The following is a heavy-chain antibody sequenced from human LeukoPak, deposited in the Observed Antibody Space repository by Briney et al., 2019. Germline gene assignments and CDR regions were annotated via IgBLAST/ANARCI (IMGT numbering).Heavy chain of an antibody. Sequence: SETLSLTCTVSGGSISSSSYYWGWIRQPPGKGLEWIGSIYYSGSTYYNPSLKSRVTISVDTSKNQFSLKLSSVTAADTAVYYCARLTFGSSKFDYWGQGALVTVSS. CDR2: IYYSGST. D-gene: IGHD3-16*01. CDR3: ARLTFGSSKFDY. J-gene: IGHJ4*02. CDR1: GGSISSSSYY. V-gene: IGHV4-39*07.